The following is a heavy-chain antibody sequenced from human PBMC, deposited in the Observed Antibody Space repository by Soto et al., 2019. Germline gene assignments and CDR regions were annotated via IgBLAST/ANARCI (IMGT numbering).Heavy chain of an antibody. J-gene: IGHJ5*02. CDR3: AKDPTINWNSFVFDP. V-gene: IGHV3-23*01. CDR1: GFTFSSYA. CDR2: ISGSGGST. Sequence: PGGSLRLSCAASGFTFSSYAMSWVRQAPGKGLEWVSAISGSGGSTYYADSVKGRFTISRDNSKNTLYLQMNSLRAEDTAVYYCAKDPTINWNSFVFDPWGQGTMVTVSS. D-gene: IGHD1-7*01.